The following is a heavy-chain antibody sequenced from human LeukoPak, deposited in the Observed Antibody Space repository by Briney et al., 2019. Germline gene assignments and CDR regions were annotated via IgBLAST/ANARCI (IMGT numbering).Heavy chain of an antibody. CDR2: ISGSSDNS. Sequence: PGASLRLSCAASGFTFSSYAMGWVRLAPGQGLEWVSLISGSSDNSYYADSVKGRFTISRDNSKNTLYLQMSSLRAEDTALYYCAKCLGDGTNYYFAHWGQGTLVTVSS. V-gene: IGHV3-23*01. CDR1: GFTFSSYA. J-gene: IGHJ4*02. CDR3: AKCLGDGTNYYFAH. D-gene: IGHD4/OR15-4a*01.